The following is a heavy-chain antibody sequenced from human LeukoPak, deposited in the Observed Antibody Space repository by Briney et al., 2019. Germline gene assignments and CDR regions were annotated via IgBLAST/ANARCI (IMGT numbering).Heavy chain of an antibody. J-gene: IGHJ4*02. Sequence: GRSLRLSCAASGFTFSSYAMHWVRQAPGKGLEWVAVISYDGSNKYYADSVKGRFTISRDNSKNTLYLQMNSLRAEDTAVYYCARDGDGGNSGDYWGQGTLVTVSS. CDR2: ISYDGSNK. D-gene: IGHD4-23*01. CDR3: ARDGDGGNSGDY. CDR1: GFTFSSYA. V-gene: IGHV3-30-3*01.